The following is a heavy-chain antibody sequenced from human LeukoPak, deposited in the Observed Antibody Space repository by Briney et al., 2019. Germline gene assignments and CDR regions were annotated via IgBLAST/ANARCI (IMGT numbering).Heavy chain of an antibody. J-gene: IGHJ4*02. V-gene: IGHV3-23*01. CDR3: AKDLGGSTDY. CDR1: GFTFNNYA. CDR2: IRGST. D-gene: IGHD5-12*01. Sequence: PGGALRLSCAPSGFTFNNYALSWVRQAPGKGLEWVSLIRGSTYYADSVKGRFTISRDNSQKTVYLQMNSLSAEDTALYYCAKDLGGSTDYWGQGTLVTVSS.